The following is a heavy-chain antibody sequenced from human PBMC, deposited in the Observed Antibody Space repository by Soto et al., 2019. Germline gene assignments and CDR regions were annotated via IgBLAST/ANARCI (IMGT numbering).Heavy chain of an antibody. D-gene: IGHD3-3*01. J-gene: IGHJ6*02. V-gene: IGHV3-7*03. CDR1: GFMFSNYW. CDR2: INKDGSDK. Sequence: EVQLEESGGGLVQPGGSLRLSCTASGFMFSNYWMRWVRQSPGKGLEWVANINKDGSDKYYVDSVKGRFTISRDNAKNSVYLQMNSLRVEETAVYKCARWSYGIDVWGQGTTVTVS. CDR3: ARWSYGIDV.